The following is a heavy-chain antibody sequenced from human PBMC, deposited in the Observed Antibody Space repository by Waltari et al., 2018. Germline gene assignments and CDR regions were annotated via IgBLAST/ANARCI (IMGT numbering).Heavy chain of an antibody. Sequence: EVQLVESGGGLVKPGDSLRLSCVASGFPFANAWINWARQAPGKGLEWVGRLKSKAEGGTTDYAAPVKGRFAISRDDSKDTAYLQMNSLKTEDTAMYFCTTEGGRTWPMYWGQGTLVTVSS. D-gene: IGHD2-2*01. CDR2: LKSKAEGGTT. CDR3: TTEGGRTWPMY. V-gene: IGHV3-15*01. J-gene: IGHJ4*02. CDR1: GFPFANAW.